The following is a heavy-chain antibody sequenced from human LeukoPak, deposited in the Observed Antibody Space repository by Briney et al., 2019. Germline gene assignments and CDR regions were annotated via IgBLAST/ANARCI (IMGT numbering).Heavy chain of an antibody. CDR3: ARSLPYSSGYTFDY. CDR2: IYYTGST. Sequence: SETLSLTCTVSGGSVSSGSHYWSWIRQPPGKGLEWVGYIYYTGSTNYNPSLKSRVTISVDTSKNQFSLKLSSVTAADTAVYYCARSLPYSSGYTFDYWGQGTLVTVSS. CDR1: GGSVSSGSHY. V-gene: IGHV4-61*01. J-gene: IGHJ4*02. D-gene: IGHD3-22*01.